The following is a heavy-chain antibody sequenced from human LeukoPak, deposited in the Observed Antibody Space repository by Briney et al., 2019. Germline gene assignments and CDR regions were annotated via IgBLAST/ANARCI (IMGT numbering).Heavy chain of an antibody. CDR1: GFTFSNYA. Sequence: AGGSLRLSCAASGFTFSNYAMNWVRQDPGNGLEWVSTISISGGSTYYADSVKGRFTISRDNSKNTLYLQMNSLRAEDTAVYSCAKGATLNGGYDLDYWGQETLVTVSS. CDR2: ISISGGST. CDR3: AKGATLNGGYDLDY. V-gene: IGHV3-23*01. D-gene: IGHD5-12*01. J-gene: IGHJ4*02.